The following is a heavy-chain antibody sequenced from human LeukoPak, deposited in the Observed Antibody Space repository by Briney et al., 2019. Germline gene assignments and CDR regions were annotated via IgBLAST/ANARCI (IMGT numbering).Heavy chain of an antibody. CDR2: IAHAGT. V-gene: IGHV3-23*01. D-gene: IGHD3-16*01. Sequence: GGSLRLSCAASGFIFSDYAMNWVRQAPGKGLEWVSTIAHAGTYYADSVKGRFITSRDDSKSTLYLQMNSLRADDTAVYFCANRYVSEYWGQGILVTVSS. CDR3: ANRYVSEY. CDR1: GFIFSDYA. J-gene: IGHJ4*02.